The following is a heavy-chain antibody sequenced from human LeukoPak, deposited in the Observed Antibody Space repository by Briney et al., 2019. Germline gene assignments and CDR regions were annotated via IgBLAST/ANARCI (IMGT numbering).Heavy chain of an antibody. CDR3: AKGRPPDYGDLPFDY. J-gene: IGHJ4*02. V-gene: IGHV3-30-3*01. D-gene: IGHD4-17*01. CDR2: ISYDGSNK. Sequence: PGRSLRLSCAASGFTFSSYAMHWVRQAPGKGLEWVAVISYDGSNKYYADSVKGRFTISRDNSKNTLYLQMNSLRAEDTAVYYCAKGRPPDYGDLPFDYWGQGTLVTVSS. CDR1: GFTFSSYA.